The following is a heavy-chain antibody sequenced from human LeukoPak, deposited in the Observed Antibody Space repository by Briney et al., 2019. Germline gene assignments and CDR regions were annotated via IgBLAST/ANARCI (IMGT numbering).Heavy chain of an antibody. V-gene: IGHV4-61*08. CDR3: ARDRSNYYYYYGMDV. Sequence: SETLSLTCTVSGGSISSGDYYWSWIRQPPGKGLEWIGYIYYSGSTNYNPSLKSRVTISVDTSKNQFSLKLSSVTAADTAVYYCARDRSNYYYYYGMDVWGQGTTVTVSS. J-gene: IGHJ6*02. CDR2: IYYSGST. CDR1: GGSISSGDYY.